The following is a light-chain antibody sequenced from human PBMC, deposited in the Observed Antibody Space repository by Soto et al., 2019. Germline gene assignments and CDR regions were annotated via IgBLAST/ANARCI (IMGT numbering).Light chain of an antibody. V-gene: IGKV1-5*03. Sequence: DIQMTQSPSTLSGAVGDRVTITCRASQTISSWLAWYQQKPWKAPKLMIYKAYTLKSGVTSRFSGSGSGTEFTLTISSLQPDDSATYYCQHYNSYSEAFGQGTKVELK. J-gene: IGKJ1*01. CDR2: KAY. CDR1: QTISSW. CDR3: QHYNSYSEA.